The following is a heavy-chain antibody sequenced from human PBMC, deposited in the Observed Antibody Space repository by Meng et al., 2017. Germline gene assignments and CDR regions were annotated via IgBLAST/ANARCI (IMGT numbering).Heavy chain of an antibody. Sequence: VRLVGFGGGLVKPGGSLGLSGAASGFTFSDYYMSWIRQAPGKGLEWVSYISSSGSTIYYADSVKGRFTISRDNAKNSLYLQMNSLRAEDTAVYYCATEWIRASGYFDLWGRGTLVTVSS. CDR2: ISSSGSTI. D-gene: IGHD5-18*01. V-gene: IGHV3-11*01. J-gene: IGHJ2*01. CDR3: ATEWIRASGYFDL. CDR1: GFTFSDYY.